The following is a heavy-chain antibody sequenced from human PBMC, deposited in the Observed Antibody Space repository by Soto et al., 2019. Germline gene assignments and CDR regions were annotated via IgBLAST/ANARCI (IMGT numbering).Heavy chain of an antibody. CDR2: IWYDGSNK. D-gene: IGHD1-1*01. Sequence: PGGSLRLSCAASGFTFSSYGMHWVRQAPGKGLEWVAVIWYDGSNKYYADSVKGRFTTSRDNSKNTFYLQMSSLRAEDTALYYCAGNSHDYYYYYGMDVWGQGTTVT. CDR1: GFTFSSYG. V-gene: IGHV3-33*01. CDR3: AGNSHDYYYYYGMDV. J-gene: IGHJ6*02.